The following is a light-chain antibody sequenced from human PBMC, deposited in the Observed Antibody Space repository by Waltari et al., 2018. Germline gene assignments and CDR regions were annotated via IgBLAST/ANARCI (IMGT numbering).Light chain of an antibody. V-gene: IGKV3-15*01. J-gene: IGKJ2*01. CDR3: QHYNNWPPMYT. CDR1: QSVNNF. Sequence: EIVMTQSPATLSVSPGERATLSCRASQSVNNFLAWYQKKPGQAPRLLIYGASTRATGIPARFSGSGSGTVFTRTISSLHSDDFAVYYCQHYNNWPPMYTFGQGTKLEIK. CDR2: GAS.